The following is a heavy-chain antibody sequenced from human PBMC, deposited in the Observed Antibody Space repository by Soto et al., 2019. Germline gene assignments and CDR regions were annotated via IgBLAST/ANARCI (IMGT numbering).Heavy chain of an antibody. CDR2: INAGNGNT. Sequence: ASVKVSCKASGYTFANSAMHWVRQAPGQSLEWMGWINAGNGNTRYSEKFQGRVALTRDTSASTGFMELSSLRSEDTAVYYCTRDGPVVGATDFDYWGQGTLVTGSS. CDR1: GYTFANSA. V-gene: IGHV1-3*01. D-gene: IGHD1-26*01. CDR3: TRDGPVVGATDFDY. J-gene: IGHJ4*02.